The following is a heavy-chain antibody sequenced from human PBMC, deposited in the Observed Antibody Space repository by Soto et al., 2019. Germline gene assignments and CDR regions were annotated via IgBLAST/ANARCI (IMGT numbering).Heavy chain of an antibody. D-gene: IGHD6-13*01. Sequence: EVQLLESGGGLVQPGGSLRLSCAASGFTFSSYAMSWVRQAPGKGLEWVSAISGSGGSTYYADSVKGRFTISRDNSKNSLYLQMNSLRAEDTAVYYCAKDRIAAAGPYEAFDIWGQGTMVTVSS. CDR3: AKDRIAAAGPYEAFDI. J-gene: IGHJ3*02. V-gene: IGHV3-23*01. CDR1: GFTFSSYA. CDR2: ISGSGGST.